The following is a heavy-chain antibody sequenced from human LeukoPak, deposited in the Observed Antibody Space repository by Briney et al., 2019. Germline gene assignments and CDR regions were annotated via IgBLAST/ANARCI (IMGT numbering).Heavy chain of an antibody. D-gene: IGHD1-1*01. V-gene: IGHV3-66*01. CDR3: ARGGLETAVKYFFDY. CDR1: GFTVSTNY. J-gene: IGHJ4*02. Sequence: GGSLRLSCTASGFTVSTNYVSWVRQAPGKGLEWVSTIYRCGSIYYADSVKGRFTISRANSKNTVYLQINTLRVEDTAVYYCARGGLETAVKYFFDYWGQGTLITVS. CDR2: IYRCGSI.